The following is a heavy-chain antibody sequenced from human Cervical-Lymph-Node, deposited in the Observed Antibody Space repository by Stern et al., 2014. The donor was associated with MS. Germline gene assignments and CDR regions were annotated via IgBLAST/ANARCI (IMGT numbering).Heavy chain of an antibody. CDR2: INTNTGNP. CDR3: ARRQPTRHGSWYLGLFDY. D-gene: IGHD6-13*01. V-gene: IGHV7-4-1*02. J-gene: IGHJ4*02. Sequence: VQLVQSGSELKKPGASVKVSCKASGYTFTSYAMNWVRQAPGQGLERMGWINTNTGNPTYAQGFAGRFVFSLDPSVSTAYLQISSLKAEDTAVYYCARRQPTRHGSWYLGLFDYWGQGTLVTVSS. CDR1: GYTFTSYA.